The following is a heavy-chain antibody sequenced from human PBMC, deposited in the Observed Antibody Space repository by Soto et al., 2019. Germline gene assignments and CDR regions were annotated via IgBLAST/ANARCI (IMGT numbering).Heavy chain of an antibody. CDR3: ARPRGYDFDY. V-gene: IGHV2-5*02. D-gene: IGHD2-15*01. CDR1: GFSLDTSEMS. Sequence: SGPTLVNPTQTLALTCTFSGFSLDTSEMSVGWIRQPPGKALEWLALIYWDDDKRYSPSLKSRLIITKDTSKNQVVLTMTNMDPVDTATYYCARPRGYDFDYWGQGTLVTVSS. CDR2: IYWDDDK. J-gene: IGHJ4*02.